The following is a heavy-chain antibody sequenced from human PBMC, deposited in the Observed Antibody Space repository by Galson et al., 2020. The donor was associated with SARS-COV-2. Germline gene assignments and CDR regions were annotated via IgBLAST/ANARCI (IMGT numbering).Heavy chain of an antibody. CDR2: INHSGST. D-gene: IGHD6-19*01. CDR1: GGSFSGYY. CDR3: ARVGWEWLVLGFFDY. Sequence: SETLSLTCAVYGGSFSGYYWSWIRQPPGKGLEWIGEINHSGSTNYNPSLKSRVTISVDTSKNQFSLKLSSVTAADTAVYYCARVGWEWLVLGFFDYWGQGTLVTVSS. V-gene: IGHV4-34*01. J-gene: IGHJ4*02.